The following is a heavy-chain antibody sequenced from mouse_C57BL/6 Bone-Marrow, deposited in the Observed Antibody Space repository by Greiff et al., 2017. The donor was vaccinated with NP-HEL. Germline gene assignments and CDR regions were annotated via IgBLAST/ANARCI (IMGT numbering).Heavy chain of an antibody. CDR3: VRCLYSKPSYWYIDV. D-gene: IGHD2-5*01. J-gene: IGHJ1*03. V-gene: IGHV1-59*01. CDR2: IDPSDSYT. Sequence: QVQLQQPGAELVRPGTSVKLSCKASGYTFTSYWMHWVKQRPGQGLEWIGVIDPSDSYTNYNQKFKGKATLTVDTSSSTAYMQLSSLTSEDSAVYYCVRCLYSKPSYWYIDVWGTGTTVTVSS. CDR1: GYTFTSYW.